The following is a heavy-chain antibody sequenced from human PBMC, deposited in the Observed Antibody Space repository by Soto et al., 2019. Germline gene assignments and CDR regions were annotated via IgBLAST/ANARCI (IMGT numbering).Heavy chain of an antibody. CDR2: IYYSGST. CDR1: GGSISSGGYY. D-gene: IGHD5-18*01. J-gene: IGHJ6*03. V-gene: IGHV4-31*03. CDR3: ARVAMVKLYYYYYYMDV. Sequence: QVQLQESGPGLVKPSQTLSLTCTVSGGSISSGGYYWSWIRQHPGKGLEWIGYIYYSGSTYYNPSLKSRGTITVHTSKNHSSLKLSSVNAADTAVYYCARVAMVKLYYYYYYMDVWGKGTTVTVSS.